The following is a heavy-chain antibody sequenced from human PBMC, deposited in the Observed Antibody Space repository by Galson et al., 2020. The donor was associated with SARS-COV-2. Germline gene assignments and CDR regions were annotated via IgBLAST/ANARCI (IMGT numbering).Heavy chain of an antibody. CDR2: MNPNSGNT. CDR1: GYTFTSYD. V-gene: IGHV1-8*01. Sequence: ASVKVSCKASGYTFTSYDINWVRQATGQGLEWMGWMNPNSGNTGYAQKFQGRVTMTRNTSISTAYMELSSLRSEDTAVYYCARGRPSYYDFWSGYFGYYYYGMDVWGQGTTVTVSS. CDR3: ARGRPSYYDFWSGYFGYYYYGMDV. J-gene: IGHJ6*02. D-gene: IGHD3-3*01.